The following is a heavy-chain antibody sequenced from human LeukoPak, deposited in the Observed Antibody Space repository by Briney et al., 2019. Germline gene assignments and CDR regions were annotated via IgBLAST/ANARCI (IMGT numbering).Heavy chain of an antibody. J-gene: IGHJ4*02. CDR2: IYYSGST. V-gene: IGHV4-30-4*01. CDR1: GGSISSGDYY. D-gene: IGHD5-18*01. CDR3: ARETAMVPXVXLDY. Sequence: PSETLSLTCTVSGGSISSGDYYWSWIRQPPGKGLEWIGYIYYSGSTYYNPSLKSRVTISVDTSKNQFSLKLSSVTVADTAVYYCARETAMVPXVXLDYWGQGTLVTVSS.